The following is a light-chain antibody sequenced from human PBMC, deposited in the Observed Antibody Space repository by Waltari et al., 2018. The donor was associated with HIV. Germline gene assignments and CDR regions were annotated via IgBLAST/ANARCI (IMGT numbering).Light chain of an antibody. V-gene: IGLV2-8*01. Sequence: QSALTQPPSASGSPGQSVTISCTGTSSDVGAYNYVSWFQQHPGKAPKLMIYDVTTRPPGVPVRFSGSKSGNTASLTVSGLQAEDEADYYCASHAGSKDVFGGGTRLTVL. J-gene: IGLJ2*01. CDR2: DVT. CDR3: ASHAGSKDV. CDR1: SSDVGAYNY.